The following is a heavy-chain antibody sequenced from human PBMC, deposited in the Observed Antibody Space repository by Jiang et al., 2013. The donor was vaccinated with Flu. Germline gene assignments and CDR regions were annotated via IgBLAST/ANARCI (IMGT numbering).Heavy chain of an antibody. CDR3: ASPTSGGGSNYWYFDL. D-gene: IGHD2-15*01. CDR2: IIPILGIA. J-gene: IGHJ2*01. Sequence: VESGAEVKKPGASVKLSCKASGGTFSSYAISWVRQAPGQGLEWMGRIIPILGIANYAQKFQGRVTITADKSTSTAYMELSSLRSEDTAVYYCASPTSGGGSNYWYFDLWGRGTLVTVSS. V-gene: IGHV1-69*04. CDR1: GGTFSSYA.